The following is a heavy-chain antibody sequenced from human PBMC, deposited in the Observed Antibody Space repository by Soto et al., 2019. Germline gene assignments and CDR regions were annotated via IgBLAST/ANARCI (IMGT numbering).Heavy chain of an antibody. V-gene: IGHV3-7*03. Sequence: PGGSLRLSCTASGFTFSSYWMSWVRQAPGKGLEWVANIKQDGSEKYYVDSVKGRFTISRDNSKNTLYLQMNSLRAEDTAVYYCAKGGVPYYDFWSGYLTADYYYYMDVWGKGTTVTVSS. D-gene: IGHD3-3*01. CDR3: AKGGVPYYDFWSGYLTADYYYYMDV. J-gene: IGHJ6*03. CDR2: IKQDGSEK. CDR1: GFTFSSYW.